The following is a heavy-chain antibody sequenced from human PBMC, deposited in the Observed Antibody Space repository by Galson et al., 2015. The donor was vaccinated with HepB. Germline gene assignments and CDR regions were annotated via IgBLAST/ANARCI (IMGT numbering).Heavy chain of an antibody. V-gene: IGHV1-18*01. CDR1: GYTFTSHG. J-gene: IGHJ6*03. CDR3: ATRYCSSTTCRRRSFFYMDV. Sequence: SVKVSCKASGYTFTSHGFSWVRQAPGQGLEWMGWISAYNGNTSYAQKLQGRVTMTTDTSTSTAYMELRSLRSDDTAVYYCATRYCSSTTCRRRSFFYMDVWGTGTTVTVSS. CDR2: ISAYNGNT. D-gene: IGHD2-2*01.